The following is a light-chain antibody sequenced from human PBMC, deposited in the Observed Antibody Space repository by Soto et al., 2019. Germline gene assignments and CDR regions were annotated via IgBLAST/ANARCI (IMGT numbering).Light chain of an antibody. CDR3: QKYNSARTWT. V-gene: IGKV1-27*01. J-gene: IGKJ1*01. CDR1: QGISNY. CDR2: AAS. Sequence: DIQMTQSPSSLSASVGDRVTITCRASQGISNYLAWYQQKPGQVPKLLIYAASTLQSGVPSRFSGSGSGTDFTLTISSLQPEDVATYYCQKYNSARTWTFGQGTKVEIK.